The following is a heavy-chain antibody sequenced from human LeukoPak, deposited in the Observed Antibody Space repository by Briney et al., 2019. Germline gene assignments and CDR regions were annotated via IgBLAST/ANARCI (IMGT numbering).Heavy chain of an antibody. V-gene: IGHV1-2*02. CDR2: INPNSGGT. Sequence: GASVKVSCKASGYTFTGYYMHWVRQAPGQGLEWMGWINPNSGGTNYAQKFQGRVTMTRDTSISTAYMELSRLRSDDTAVYYCARDPPGYTLYNWFDPWGQGTLVTVSS. CDR1: GYTFTGYY. CDR3: ARDPPGYTLYNWFDP. D-gene: IGHD5-18*01. J-gene: IGHJ5*02.